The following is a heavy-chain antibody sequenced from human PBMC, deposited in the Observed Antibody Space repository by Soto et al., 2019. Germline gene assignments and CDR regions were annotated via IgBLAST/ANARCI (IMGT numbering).Heavy chain of an antibody. Sequence: PSETLSLTCVVSGGSFSTYYYSWIRQSPGEGLEWIGEINHNGNNNYSPSLKSRVTMSLDTSKNQFSLKLTSVTAADTAVYYCARGGSNDWQVAFDIWGQGTMVT. CDR3: ARGGSNDWQVAFDI. CDR2: INHNGNN. D-gene: IGHD3-9*01. J-gene: IGHJ3*02. CDR1: GGSFSTYY. V-gene: IGHV4-34*01.